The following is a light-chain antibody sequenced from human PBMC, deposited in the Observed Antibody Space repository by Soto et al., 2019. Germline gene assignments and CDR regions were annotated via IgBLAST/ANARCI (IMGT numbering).Light chain of an antibody. Sequence: QSALTQPASVSGSPGQSITISCTGTSSDVGGYKYVSWYQQHPGKAPKLMIYEVSNRPSGASNRFSGSKSGNTASLTISGLQAEDEADYYCSSYTSSSTSDVVFGGGTKVTVL. V-gene: IGLV2-14*01. J-gene: IGLJ2*01. CDR2: EVS. CDR3: SSYTSSSTSDVV. CDR1: SSDVGGYKY.